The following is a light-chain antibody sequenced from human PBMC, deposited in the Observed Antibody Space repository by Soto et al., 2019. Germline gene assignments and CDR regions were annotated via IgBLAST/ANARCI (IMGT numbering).Light chain of an antibody. CDR1: SSNFGAGYD. J-gene: IGLJ1*01. CDR2: GNS. CDR3: QSYDSSLSAYV. V-gene: IGLV1-40*01. Sequence: VLTQPPSVSGAPGQRVTISCTGSSSNFGAGYDVHWYQQLPGAAPKLLIYGNSNRPSGVPDRFSGSKSGTSASLAITGLQAEDEADYCCQSYDSSLSAYVFGTGTKVTVL.